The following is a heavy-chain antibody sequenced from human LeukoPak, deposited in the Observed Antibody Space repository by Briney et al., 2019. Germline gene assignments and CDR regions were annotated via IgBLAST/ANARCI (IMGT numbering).Heavy chain of an antibody. CDR1: GYTFTDYY. CDR3: ARANFLYCGSTTCLFDY. D-gene: IGHD2-2*01. Sequence: ASVKVSCKASGYTFTDYYLHWVRQAPGQGFEWMGWINPNSGDTNYAQKFQGRVTMTRDTSISTAHMEMSRLRSDDTAVYYCARANFLYCGSTTCLFDYWGQGTLVTVSS. CDR2: INPNSGDT. J-gene: IGHJ4*02. V-gene: IGHV1-2*02.